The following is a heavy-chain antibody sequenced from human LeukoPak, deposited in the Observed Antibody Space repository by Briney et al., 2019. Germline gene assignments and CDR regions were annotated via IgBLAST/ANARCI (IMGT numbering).Heavy chain of an antibody. CDR2: ISSSGSTI. J-gene: IGHJ4*02. CDR1: GFTFSDYY. V-gene: IGHV3-11*01. CDR3: ARFHYYYDSSGCYDY. Sequence: GGSLRLSCAASGFTFSDYYMSRIRQAPGKGLEWVSYISSSGSTIYYADSVKGRFTISRDNAKNSLYLQMNSLRAEDTAVYYCARFHYYYDSSGCYDYWGQGTLVTVSS. D-gene: IGHD3-22*01.